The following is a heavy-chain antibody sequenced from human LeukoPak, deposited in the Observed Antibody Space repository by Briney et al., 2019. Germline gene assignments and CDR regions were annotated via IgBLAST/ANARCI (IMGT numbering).Heavy chain of an antibody. Sequence: GGSLRLSCVGSGFTFSRYWLNWVRQAPGKGLEWVANMNQDGSEIYYLDSVKGRFTISRDNAKNSVYLQMNGLKAEDTAVYYCARVGSGWSYFDYWGQGTLVTVSS. D-gene: IGHD6-19*01. V-gene: IGHV3-7*01. CDR1: GFTFSRYW. CDR3: ARVGSGWSYFDY. CDR2: MNQDGSEI. J-gene: IGHJ4*02.